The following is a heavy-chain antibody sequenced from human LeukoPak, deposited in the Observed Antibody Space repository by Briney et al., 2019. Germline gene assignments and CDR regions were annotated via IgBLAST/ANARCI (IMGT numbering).Heavy chain of an antibody. CDR3: AKTIASLGSGARYFDP. CDR2: MHPGESEI. Sequence: GESLRISCKASGFSFTNYWIAWVRQKPGKGLEWMGIMHPGESEINYSPSFEGQVTISADTSISTAYLEWYSLKASDSAIYYCAKTIASLGSGARYFDPWGQGTMITVSS. V-gene: IGHV5-51*01. D-gene: IGHD5/OR15-5a*01. J-gene: IGHJ5*02. CDR1: GFSFTNYW.